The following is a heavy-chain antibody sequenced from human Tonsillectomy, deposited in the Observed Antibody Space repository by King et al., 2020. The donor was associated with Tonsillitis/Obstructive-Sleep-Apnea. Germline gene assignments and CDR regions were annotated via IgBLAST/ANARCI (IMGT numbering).Heavy chain of an antibody. CDR2: INHSGST. CDR3: ARAPYKDIVVVPANYYYYYMDV. Sequence: VQLQQWGAGLLKPSETLSLTCAVYGGSFSGYYWSWIRQPPGKGLEWIGEINHSGSTNYNPSLKSRVTISVDTSKNQFSLKLGSVTAADTAAYYCARAPYKDIVVVPANYYYYYMDVWGKGTTVTVSS. D-gene: IGHD2-2*01. V-gene: IGHV4-34*01. CDR1: GGSFSGYY. J-gene: IGHJ6*03.